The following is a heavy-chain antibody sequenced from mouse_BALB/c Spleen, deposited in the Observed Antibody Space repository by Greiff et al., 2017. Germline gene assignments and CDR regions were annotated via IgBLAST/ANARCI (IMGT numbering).Heavy chain of an antibody. CDR3: ARHRGLTHFDY. D-gene: IGHD3-3*01. CDR2: ISSGGGST. CDR1: GFAFSSYD. V-gene: IGHV5-12-1*01. J-gene: IGHJ2*01. Sequence: EVKLVESGGGLVKPGGSLKLSCAASGFAFSSYDMSWVRQTPEKRLEWVAYISSGGGSTYYPDTVKGRFTISRDNAKNTLYLQMSSLKSEDTAMYYCARHRGLTHFDYWGQGTTLTVSS.